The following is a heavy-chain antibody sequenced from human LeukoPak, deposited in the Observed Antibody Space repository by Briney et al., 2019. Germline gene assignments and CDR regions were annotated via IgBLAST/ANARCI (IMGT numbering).Heavy chain of an antibody. CDR1: GGFISSSSYY. V-gene: IGHV4-39*07. CDR2: IYYSGST. J-gene: IGHJ6*03. CDR3: ARGRRRLDTTVVQYSYYYNVDV. Sequence: SSETLSLTSTVSGGFISSSSYYWGWIRQPPGKGLEWIGSIYYSGSTYYNPSLKSRVTISVDTSKNQFSLNLNSVTAADTAVYYCARGRRRLDTTVVQYSYYYNVDVWGRGTKVTVS. D-gene: IGHD5-18*01.